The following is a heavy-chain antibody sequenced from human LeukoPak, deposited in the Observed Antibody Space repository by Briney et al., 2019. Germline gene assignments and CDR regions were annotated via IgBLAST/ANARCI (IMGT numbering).Heavy chain of an antibody. Sequence: PGGSLRLSCAASGFTFSSYAMSWVRQAPGKGLEWVSAISGSGGSTYYADSVKGRFTISRDNSKNTLYLQMNSLRAEDTAVYYCAKDRASSSWYYWFDPWGQGTLVTVSS. D-gene: IGHD6-13*01. V-gene: IGHV3-23*01. J-gene: IGHJ5*02. CDR3: AKDRASSSWYYWFDP. CDR1: GFTFSSYA. CDR2: ISGSGGST.